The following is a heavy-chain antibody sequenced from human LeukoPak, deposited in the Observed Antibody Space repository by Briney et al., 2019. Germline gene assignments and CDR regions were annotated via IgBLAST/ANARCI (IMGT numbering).Heavy chain of an antibody. CDR3: ARSYNRVELLYY. CDR1: GGSFSGYY. D-gene: IGHD3-10*01. Sequence: SETLSLTCAVYGGSFSGYYWTWIRQPPGKGLEWIGEINHSGSSNYNPSLKSRVTISLDTSKNQFSLRLCSVTAADTAVYYCARSYNRVELLYYWGQGTLVTVSS. CDR2: INHSGSS. V-gene: IGHV4-34*01. J-gene: IGHJ4*02.